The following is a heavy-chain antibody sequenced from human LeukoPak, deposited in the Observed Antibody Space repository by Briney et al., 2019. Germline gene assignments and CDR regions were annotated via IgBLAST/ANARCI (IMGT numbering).Heavy chain of an antibody. D-gene: IGHD6-19*01. CDR1: GGSISSNNYY. CDR2: IYYGGST. V-gene: IGHV4-39*01. J-gene: IGHJ4*02. CDR3: ARVIVAVVGQSDHFDY. Sequence: SETLSLTCTVSGGSISSNNYYWGWIRQPPGKGLEWIGSIYYGGSTYYNPSLKSRVTISVDTSKNQFSLKLSSVTAADTAVYYCARVIVAVVGQSDHFDYWGQGTLVTVSS.